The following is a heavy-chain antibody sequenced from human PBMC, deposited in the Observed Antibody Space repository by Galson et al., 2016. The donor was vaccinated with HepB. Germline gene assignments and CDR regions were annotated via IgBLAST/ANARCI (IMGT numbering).Heavy chain of an antibody. V-gene: IGHV3-9*01. Sequence: SLRLSCAASGFTFGNYAMHWVRQGPGKGLEWVSGISWNSDNIVYADSVEGRFTISRDNAKKSLYLQMNSLTAEDTALYYCVKDPYVSGDNVFDRWGRGALVPVSS. D-gene: IGHD3-10*01. CDR3: VKDPYVSGDNVFDR. J-gene: IGHJ5*02. CDR2: ISWNSDNI. CDR1: GFTFGNYA.